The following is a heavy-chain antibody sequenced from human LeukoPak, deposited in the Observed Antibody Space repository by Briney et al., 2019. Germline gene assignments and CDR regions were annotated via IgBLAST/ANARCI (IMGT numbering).Heavy chain of an antibody. Sequence: SETLSLTCTVSGGSISSYYWSWIRQPPGKGLEWIGYIYYSGSTNYNPSLKSRVTISVDTSKNQFSLKLSSVTAADTAVYYCARRYYYDSSGYSEYYFDYWGQGTLVTVSS. CDR2: IYYSGST. CDR3: ARRYYYDSSGYSEYYFDY. J-gene: IGHJ4*02. V-gene: IGHV4-59*08. D-gene: IGHD3-22*01. CDR1: GGSISSYY.